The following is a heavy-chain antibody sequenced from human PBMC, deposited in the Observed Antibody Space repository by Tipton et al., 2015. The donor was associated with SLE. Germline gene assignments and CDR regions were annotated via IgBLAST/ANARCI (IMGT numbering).Heavy chain of an antibody. CDR1: GVSMSRGGYY. D-gene: IGHD6-19*01. CDR2: IYYSGNT. Sequence: TLSLTCTVSGVSMSRGGYYWSWIRQHPGKGLECIGYIYYSGNTHYSPSLKSRVTISVDTSKNQFSLKLSSVTAADTAVYYCARVDSAWYLEYWGQGTLVTVSS. J-gene: IGHJ4*02. V-gene: IGHV4-31*03. CDR3: ARVDSAWYLEY.